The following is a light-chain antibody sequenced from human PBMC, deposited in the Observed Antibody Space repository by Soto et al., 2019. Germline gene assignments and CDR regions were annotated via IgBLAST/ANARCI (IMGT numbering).Light chain of an antibody. CDR3: QQYNNWPFT. CDR1: QSVSSN. CDR2: GAS. Sequence: EIVMTQSPATLSVSPGERATLSCRASQSVSSNLAWYQQKPGQAPRLLIYGASTRATGIPDRFSGSGSGTEFPLTISSLQSEDFAVYYCQQYNNWPFTFGPGTKVDIK. J-gene: IGKJ3*01. V-gene: IGKV3-15*01.